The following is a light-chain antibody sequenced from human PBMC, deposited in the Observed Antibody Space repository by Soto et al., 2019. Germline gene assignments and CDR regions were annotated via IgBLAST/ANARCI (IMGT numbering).Light chain of an antibody. CDR2: KAS. V-gene: IGKV1-5*03. J-gene: IGKJ3*01. Sequence: DIQMTQSPSMVSASVGDRVTITCRASQSIRSWLAWYQVKPGKAPKLLIYKASTLDSGVPSRFSGSGSGTDFTLTISDLQPDDFATYYCQQYDTYSVTFGPGTKVEI. CDR1: QSIRSW. CDR3: QQYDTYSVT.